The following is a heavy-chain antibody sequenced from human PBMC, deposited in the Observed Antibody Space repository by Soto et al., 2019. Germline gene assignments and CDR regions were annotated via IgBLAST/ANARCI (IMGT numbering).Heavy chain of an antibody. CDR2: IIPVVGTP. D-gene: IGHD6-19*01. Sequence: QARLVQAGAEVKKSGSSVKVSCRTIGGSISGYAFSWVRQAPGQGLEWVGGIIPVVGTPTYGQKFQGRVTISADEGTSTISLQFHNLRSEDTAVYYCVRGAVAGMFATWGQGTLVTVSS. CDR1: GGSISGYA. V-gene: IGHV1-69*01. J-gene: IGHJ5*02. CDR3: VRGAVAGMFAT.